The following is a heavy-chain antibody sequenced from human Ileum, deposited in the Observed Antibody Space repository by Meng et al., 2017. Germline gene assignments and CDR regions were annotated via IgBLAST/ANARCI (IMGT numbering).Heavy chain of an antibody. CDR1: GGAISSYY. D-gene: IGHD6-13*01. Sequence: QGQREDSGPGLVKPSETLSLTCTGSGGAISSYYWSWIPQPAGKGLEWIGRIYNSGSTNYNPSLKSRVTMSVDTSKNQFSLKLSSVTAADTAVYYCVRDGSSSWYYFDYWGQGTLVTVSS. J-gene: IGHJ4*02. V-gene: IGHV4-4*07. CDR2: IYNSGST. CDR3: VRDGSSSWYYFDY.